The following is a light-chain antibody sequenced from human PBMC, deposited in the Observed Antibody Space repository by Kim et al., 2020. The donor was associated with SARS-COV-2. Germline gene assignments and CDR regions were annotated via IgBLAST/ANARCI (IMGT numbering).Light chain of an antibody. CDR1: QNIGTY. J-gene: IGKJ4*02. V-gene: IGKV3-11*01. Sequence: DILLTQSPATLSLSPGERATLSCRASQNIGTYLAWYQQKPGQAPRLLIYDTSNRATDIPTRFSGSGSGTDFTLTISSLEAEDFAVYYCQRRSKRPRALTFGGGTKVDIK. CDR2: DTS. CDR3: QRRSKRPRALT.